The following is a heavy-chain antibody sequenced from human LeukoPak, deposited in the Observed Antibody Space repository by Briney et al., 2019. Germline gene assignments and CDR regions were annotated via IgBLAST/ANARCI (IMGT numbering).Heavy chain of an antibody. CDR3: ARDRKIFGVVNEAFDI. J-gene: IGHJ3*02. Sequence: GGSLRLSCAASGFTFSSYSMNWVRQAPGKGLEWVSFISSSSSYIYYADSVKGRFTISRDNAKNSLYLQMNSLRAEDTAVYYCARDRKIFGVVNEAFDIWGQGTMVTVSS. CDR2: ISSSSSYI. CDR1: GFTFSSYS. D-gene: IGHD3-3*01. V-gene: IGHV3-21*01.